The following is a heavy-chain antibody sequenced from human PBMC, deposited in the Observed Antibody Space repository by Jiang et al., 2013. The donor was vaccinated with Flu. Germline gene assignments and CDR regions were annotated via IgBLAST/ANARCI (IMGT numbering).Heavy chain of an antibody. D-gene: IGHD2-2*01. CDR2: IYYSGST. J-gene: IGHJ4*02. V-gene: IGHV4-31*03. Sequence: VKPSQTLSLTCTVSGGSISSGGYYWSWIRQHPGKGLEWIGYIYYSGSTYYNPSLKSRVTISVDTSKNQFSLKLSSVTAADTAVYYCARVAKQYCSSTSCYPGAFDYWGQGTLVTVSS. CDR3: ARVAKQYCSSTSCYPGAFDY. CDR1: GGSISSGGYY.